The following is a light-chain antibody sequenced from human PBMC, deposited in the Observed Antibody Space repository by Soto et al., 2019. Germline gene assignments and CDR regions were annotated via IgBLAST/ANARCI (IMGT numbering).Light chain of an antibody. Sequence: PGEGATLSCRASQSVSSSYLAWYQQKPGQAPRLLIYGASSRATGIPDRFSGSGSGTDFTLTISRLEPEDFAVYYCQQYGTSPRTFGQGTKVEIK. CDR3: QQYGTSPRT. CDR1: QSVSSSY. V-gene: IGKV3-20*01. J-gene: IGKJ1*01. CDR2: GAS.